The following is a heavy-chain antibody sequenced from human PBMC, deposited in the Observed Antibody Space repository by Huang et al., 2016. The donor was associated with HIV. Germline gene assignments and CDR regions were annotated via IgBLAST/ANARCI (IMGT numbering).Heavy chain of an antibody. CDR1: GGSIRSDNYY. CDR3: ARLPGSITMIRGVITDPY. V-gene: IGHV4-39*02. J-gene: IGHJ4*02. Sequence: QLQLQESGPGLVKPSETLSLTCTGSGGSIRSDNYYWGWIRQPPGKGLEWIGGIYYSVSTYYHPSLKRLVTITVETSKNHFSLRMRSVTAADTAVYYCARLPGSITMIRGVITDPYWGQGTLVTVSS. D-gene: IGHD3-10*01. CDR2: IYYSVST.